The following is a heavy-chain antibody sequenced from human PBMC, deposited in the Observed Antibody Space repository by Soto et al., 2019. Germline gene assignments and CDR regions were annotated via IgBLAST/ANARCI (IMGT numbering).Heavy chain of an antibody. Sequence: QVQLVQSGAEVKKPGASVRVFCKSSGYTFNTYGINWLRQAPGQGLEWMGWISTHTGDGNYAQRFQGRVTLTADTSTRTSYMGLRSLGSDDPAVDFRSRGGAAWEVGDSETFFDFWGQGTQVTVSS. V-gene: IGHV1-18*01. D-gene: IGHD3-10*01. CDR1: GYTFNTYG. J-gene: IGHJ4*02. CDR2: ISTHTGDG. CDR3: SRGGAAWEVGDSETFFDF.